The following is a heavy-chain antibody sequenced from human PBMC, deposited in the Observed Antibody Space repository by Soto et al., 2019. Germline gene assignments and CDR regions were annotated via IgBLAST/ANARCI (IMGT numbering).Heavy chain of an antibody. V-gene: IGHV4-59*08. Sequence: QVQLQESGPGLVKPSETLSLTCTVSGGSISNYYWSWIRQPPGKGLQWIGYIFSSGSTNYNPSLKSRVTISVNTSNNQFSLNLNSVTDADTAVYYCARQRRDFDYWGQGSLVTVSS. CDR3: ARQRRDFDY. J-gene: IGHJ4*02. CDR2: IFSSGST. CDR1: GGSISNYY.